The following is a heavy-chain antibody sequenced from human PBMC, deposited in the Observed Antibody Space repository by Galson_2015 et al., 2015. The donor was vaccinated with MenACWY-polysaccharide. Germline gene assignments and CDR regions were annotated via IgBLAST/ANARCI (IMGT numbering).Heavy chain of an antibody. CDR1: GFTFSDYY. V-gene: IGHV3-11*01. D-gene: IGHD3-10*01. Sequence: SLRLSCAASGFTFSDYYMHWIRQAPGKGLEWVSYISDSGSAIYFADSVKGRFIISRDNAKNSLYLQMNSLRAEDTAVYFCARDPRGAISSYFDNLGHGILFTVSS. J-gene: IGHJ4*01. CDR3: ARDPRGAISSYFDN. CDR2: ISDSGSAI.